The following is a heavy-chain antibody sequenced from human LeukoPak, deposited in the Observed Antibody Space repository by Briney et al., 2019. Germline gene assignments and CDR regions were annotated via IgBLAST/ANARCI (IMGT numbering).Heavy chain of an antibody. D-gene: IGHD4-23*01. V-gene: IGHV3-23*01. Sequence: GGSLRLSCAASGFTFSSFALNWVRQAPGKGPEWVSTISASGDATFYAASVKGRFTVSRDNSKNTLHLQMDSLRAEDTAVYYCAKGSRVTTVVTAFSNRFDPWGQGTLVTVSS. CDR3: AKGSRVTTVVTAFSNRFDP. CDR1: GFTFSSFA. CDR2: ISASGDAT. J-gene: IGHJ5*02.